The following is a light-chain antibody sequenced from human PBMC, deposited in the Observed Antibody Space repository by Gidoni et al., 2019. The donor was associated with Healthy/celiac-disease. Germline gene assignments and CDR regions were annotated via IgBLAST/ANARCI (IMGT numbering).Light chain of an antibody. CDR3: QQYGSSPLT. J-gene: IGKJ3*01. Sequence: ELVLTQSPGTLSLSPGKRATLSCRASQSVSSSYLAWYQQKPGQAPRLLIYGASSRATGIPDRFSGSGSGTDFTLTISRLEPEDFAVYYCQQYGSSPLTFGPGTKVDIK. CDR2: GAS. V-gene: IGKV3-20*01. CDR1: QSVSSSY.